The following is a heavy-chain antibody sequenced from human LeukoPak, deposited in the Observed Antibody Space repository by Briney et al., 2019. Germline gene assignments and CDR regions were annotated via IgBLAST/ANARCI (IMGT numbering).Heavy chain of an antibody. CDR2: IYYSGST. CDR3: ARPRVRGVIIRGFDY. V-gene: IGHV4-59*12. CDR1: GGSISSNY. J-gene: IGHJ4*01. D-gene: IGHD3-10*01. Sequence: SETLSLTCTVSGGSISSNYWSWIRQPPGKGLEWIGHIYYSGSTNYNPSLKSRVTISVDTPRNQFSLKLSSVTAADTAVYYCARPRVRGVIIRGFDYWGQGTLVTVPS.